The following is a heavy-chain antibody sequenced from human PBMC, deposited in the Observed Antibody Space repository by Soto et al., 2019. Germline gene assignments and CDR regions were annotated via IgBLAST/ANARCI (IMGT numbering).Heavy chain of an antibody. CDR1: GFTFSSYW. V-gene: IGHV3-7*01. CDR2: IKQDGSEK. CDR3: ARIFFGSLDAFDI. J-gene: IGHJ3*02. Sequence: GGSLRLSCAASGFTFSSYWMSWVRQAPGKGLEWVANIKQDGSEKYYVDSVKGRFTISRDNAKTSLYLQMNSLRAEDTAVYYCARIFFGSLDAFDIWGQGTMVTVSS. D-gene: IGHD3-3*01.